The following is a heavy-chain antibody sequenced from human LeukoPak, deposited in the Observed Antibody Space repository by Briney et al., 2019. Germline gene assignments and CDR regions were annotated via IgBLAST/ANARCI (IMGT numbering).Heavy chain of an antibody. J-gene: IGHJ6*02. CDR2: IYYSGST. CDR3: ARDPVDYDSSGYYPNYYYYGVDV. D-gene: IGHD3-22*01. CDR1: GGSVSSGSYY. V-gene: IGHV4-61*01. Sequence: SETLSLTCTVSGGSVSSGSYYWSWIRQPPGKGLEWIGYIYYSGSTNYNPSLKSRVTISVDTSKNQFSLKLSSVTAADTAVYYCARDPVDYDSSGYYPNYYYYGVDVWGQGTTVTVSS.